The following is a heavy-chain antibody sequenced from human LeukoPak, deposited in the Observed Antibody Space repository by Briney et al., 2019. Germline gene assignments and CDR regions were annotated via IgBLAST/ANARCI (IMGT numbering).Heavy chain of an antibody. D-gene: IGHD3-10*01. CDR1: GGSFSTYY. CDR3: ARDSGTTGEVKFDP. V-gene: IGHV4-34*01. Sequence: PSETLSLTCAVYGGSFSTYYWSWIRQPPGKGLEWIGEINHSGSTNYNPSLKSRVTISVDTSKNQFSLKLSSVTAADTAVYYCARDSGTTGEVKFDPWGQGTLVTISS. CDR2: INHSGST. J-gene: IGHJ5*02.